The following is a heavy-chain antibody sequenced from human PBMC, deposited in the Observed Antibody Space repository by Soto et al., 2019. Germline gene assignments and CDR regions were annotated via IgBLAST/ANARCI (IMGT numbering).Heavy chain of an antibody. D-gene: IGHD3-22*01. CDR3: AREGSVTVIVWSHAFDI. Sequence: EVQLVESGGGLVQPGGSLRLSCAASGFTFSSYEMNWVRQAPGKGLEWVSYISSSGSTIYYADSVKGRFTISRDNAKNSLYLQMNSLRAEDTAVYYCAREGSVTVIVWSHAFDIWGQGTMVTVSS. CDR2: ISSSGSTI. J-gene: IGHJ3*02. V-gene: IGHV3-48*03. CDR1: GFTFSSYE.